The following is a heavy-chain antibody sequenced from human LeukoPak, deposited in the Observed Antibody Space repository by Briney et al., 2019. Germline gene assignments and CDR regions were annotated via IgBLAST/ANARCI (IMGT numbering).Heavy chain of an antibody. CDR1: VYTFTSYY. CDR3: AREPPASGYFDY. CDR2: TNPSDGGT. Sequence: ASVTVSFKPSVYTFTSYYMHWVRQAPGQGLEWMGITNPSDGGTSYAQKFQGRVTITSDTSTNTVYMSLNNQTSRDTAVYHCAREPPASGYFDYWGQGSLATVSS. V-gene: IGHV1-46*01. J-gene: IGHJ4*02.